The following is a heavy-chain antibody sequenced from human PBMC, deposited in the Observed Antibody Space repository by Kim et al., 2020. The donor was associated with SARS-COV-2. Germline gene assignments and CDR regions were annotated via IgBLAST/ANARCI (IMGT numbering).Heavy chain of an antibody. V-gene: IGHV3-21*01. D-gene: IGHD6-13*01. CDR2: ISSSSSYI. CDR1: GFTFSSYS. J-gene: IGHJ4*02. CDR3: ARERFASSSWYDWFDY. Sequence: GGSLRLSCAASGFTFSSYSMNWVRQAPGKGLEWVSSISSSSSYIYYADSVKGRFTISRDNAKNSLYLQMNSLRAEDTAVYYCARERFASSSWYDWFDYWGQGTLVTVSS.